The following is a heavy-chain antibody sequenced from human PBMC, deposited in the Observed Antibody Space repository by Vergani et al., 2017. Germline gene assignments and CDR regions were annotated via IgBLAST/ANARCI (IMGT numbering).Heavy chain of an antibody. CDR3: TRGYKYGYD. CDR2: IRTSENGGTS. CDR1: GFPFHDFG. V-gene: IGHV3-49*04. Sequence: EVKLVESGGGLVQPGHSLRLACITSGFPFHDFGINWVRQAPGKGLEWISLIRTSENGGTSHYAASVAGRFSISRDDSKSVAYLQMDGLKTDDTATYYCTRGYKYGYDWGQGTLVTVSS. D-gene: IGHD5-18*01. J-gene: IGHJ4*02.